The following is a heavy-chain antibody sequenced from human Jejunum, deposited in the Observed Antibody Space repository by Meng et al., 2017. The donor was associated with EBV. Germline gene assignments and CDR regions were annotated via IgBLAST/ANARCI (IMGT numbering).Heavy chain of an antibody. CDR2: IYTDEST. J-gene: IGHJ4*02. Sequence: VYTGGGLIHPGVSLRLSCAALGFIVSGHYMGWVRQAPGKGLEWVSVIYTDESTYYADSVKGRFTISRDNSKNTLFIQMNNLRVDDTAVYYCVRGPWNNWGQGTLVTVSS. CDR3: VRGPWNN. CDR1: GFIVSGHY. D-gene: IGHD1/OR15-1a*01. V-gene: IGHV3-53*02.